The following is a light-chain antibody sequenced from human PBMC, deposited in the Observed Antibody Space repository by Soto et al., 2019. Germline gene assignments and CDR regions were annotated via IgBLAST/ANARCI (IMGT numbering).Light chain of an antibody. CDR1: QTVSSSY. CDR2: AAS. J-gene: IGKJ1*01. V-gene: IGKV3-20*01. Sequence: EIVLTQSPGTLSLSPGERATVSCRASQTVSSSYLAWYQQKPGQAPRLLIYAASSRATGIPDRFSGSGSGTDFTLTISRLGPEDFAVYYCQQYGDSPPWTFGQGTKVEIK. CDR3: QQYGDSPPWT.